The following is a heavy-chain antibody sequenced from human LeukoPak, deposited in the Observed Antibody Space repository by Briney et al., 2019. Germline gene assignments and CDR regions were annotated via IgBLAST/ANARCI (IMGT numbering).Heavy chain of an antibody. D-gene: IGHD3-22*01. V-gene: IGHV1-2*02. CDR2: INPNSGDT. CDR3: ARYYYDSSGPGVYYFDY. J-gene: IGHJ4*02. CDR1: GYIFSGYY. Sequence: ASVKVSCKTSGYIFSGYYMHWVRQAPGQGLEWMGWINPNSGDTNYAQKFQGRVTMTRDTSISTAYMELSRLRSDDTAVYYCARYYYDSSGPGVYYFDYWGQGTLVTVPS.